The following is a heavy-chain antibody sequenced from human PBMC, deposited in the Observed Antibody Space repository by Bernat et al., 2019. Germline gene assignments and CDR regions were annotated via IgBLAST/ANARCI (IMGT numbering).Heavy chain of an antibody. V-gene: IGHV3-11*01. Sequence: QVQLVESGGGLVKPGGSLRLSCAASGFTFSDYYMSWIRQAPGKGLEWVSYISSGSTIYYADSVKGRFTISRDNAKNSLYLQMNSLRAEDTAVYYCASPGTYSSGWYWRSMDVWGQGTTVTVSS. CDR2: ISSGSTI. CDR1: GFTFSDYY. J-gene: IGHJ6*02. CDR3: ASPGTYSSGWYWRSMDV. D-gene: IGHD6-19*01.